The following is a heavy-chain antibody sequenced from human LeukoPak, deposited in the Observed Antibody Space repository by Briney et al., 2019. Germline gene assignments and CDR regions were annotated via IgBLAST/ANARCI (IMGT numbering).Heavy chain of an antibody. J-gene: IGHJ5*02. Sequence: PGGSLRLSCAASGFTFSSYDMSWVRQAPGKGLEWVSAISGSGGSTYYADSVKGRFTISRDNSKNTLYLQMNSLRAEDTAVYYCANALRGYCSSTSCYTGNWFDPWGQGTLVTVSS. CDR2: ISGSGGST. D-gene: IGHD2-2*02. CDR1: GFTFSSYD. V-gene: IGHV3-23*01. CDR3: ANALRGYCSSTSCYTGNWFDP.